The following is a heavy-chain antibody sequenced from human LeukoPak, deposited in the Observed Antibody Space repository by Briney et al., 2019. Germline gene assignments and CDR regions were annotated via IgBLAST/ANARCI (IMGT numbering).Heavy chain of an antibody. CDR2: IYYSGST. CDR1: GDSISSSNYY. D-gene: IGHD4/OR15-4a*01. V-gene: IGHV4-39*07. CDR3: ATMVPTLRYFQH. J-gene: IGHJ1*01. Sequence: SKTLSLTCTVSGDSISSSNYYWGWIRQPPGKGLEWIASIYYSGSTYYNPSLKSRVTISVDMSKIQVSLRLNSVTAADTAVYYCATMVPTLRYFQHWGQGTLVTVSS.